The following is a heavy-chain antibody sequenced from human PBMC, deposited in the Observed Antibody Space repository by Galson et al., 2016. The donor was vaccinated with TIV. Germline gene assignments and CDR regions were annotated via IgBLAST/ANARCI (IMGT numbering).Heavy chain of an antibody. D-gene: IGHD1-26*01. CDR3: ARGPYSGSHLDDY. CDR1: GGILRSYA. V-gene: IGHV1-69*13. J-gene: IGHJ4*02. Sequence: SVKVSCKASGGILRSYAINWVRQAPGQGLEWMGRILPFFGTASYAQKFQGKVTITADEATMTAYMELGSLKSEDTAVYFFARGPYSGSHLDDYWGQGTLVTVSS. CDR2: ILPFFGTA.